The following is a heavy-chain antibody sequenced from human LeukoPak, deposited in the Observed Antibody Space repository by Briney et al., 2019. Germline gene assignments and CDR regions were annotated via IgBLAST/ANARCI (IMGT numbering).Heavy chain of an antibody. CDR3: ARAYYDILTGSLSYFDY. CDR2: IYPGESDT. Sequence: GESLKISCKGSGYSFTSYWIGWVRQMPGKGLEWMGIIYPGESDTRYSPSFQGQVTISADKSISTAYLQWSSLKASDTAMYYCARAYYDILTGSLSYFDYWGQGTLVTVSS. CDR1: GYSFTSYW. J-gene: IGHJ4*02. D-gene: IGHD3-9*01. V-gene: IGHV5-51*01.